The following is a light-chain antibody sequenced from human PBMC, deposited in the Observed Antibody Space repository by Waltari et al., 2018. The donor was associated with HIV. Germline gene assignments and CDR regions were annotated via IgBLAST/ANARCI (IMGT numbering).Light chain of an antibody. CDR2: DVS. V-gene: IGLV2-14*03. J-gene: IGLJ3*02. Sequence: QSALTQPASVSGSPGQSITLPCTGTSSDVGGYNYVSWYQRHPGKAPKLMIYDVSNRPSGVSNRFSGSKSGNTASLTISGLQAEDEADYYCSSYTSSSTRVFGGGTTVTVL. CDR3: SSYTSSSTRV. CDR1: SSDVGGYNY.